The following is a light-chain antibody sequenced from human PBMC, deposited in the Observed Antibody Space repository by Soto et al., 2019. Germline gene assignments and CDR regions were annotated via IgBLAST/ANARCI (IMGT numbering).Light chain of an antibody. Sequence: QAVVTQEPSLTVSRGGTVTLTCGSSTGAVTSGHYPYWFQQKPGQAPRTLIYDTTNKHSWTPARFSGSLLGGKAALTLAGAQTDDEADYYCLLSYSGKNWVFGGGTKVTVL. V-gene: IGLV7-46*01. CDR1: TGAVTSGHY. CDR2: DTT. CDR3: LLSYSGKNWV. J-gene: IGLJ3*02.